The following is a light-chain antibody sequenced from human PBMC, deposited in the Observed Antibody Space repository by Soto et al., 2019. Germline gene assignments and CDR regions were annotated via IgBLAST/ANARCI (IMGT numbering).Light chain of an antibody. J-gene: IGKJ4*01. CDR3: QQYNNWLGT. V-gene: IGKV3-15*01. CDR2: GTS. CDR1: QSVNSN. Sequence: EIVMTQSPATLSLSPGERATLSCRASQSVNSNLAWYQQKAGQAPRLLIYGTSTRATGIPARFSGSGSGTDFTLTISSLQFEDFAVYYCQQYNNWLGTFGGGTKVDIK.